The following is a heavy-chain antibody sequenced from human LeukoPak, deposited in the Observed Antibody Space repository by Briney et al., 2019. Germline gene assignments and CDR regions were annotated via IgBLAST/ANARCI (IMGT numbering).Heavy chain of an antibody. CDR2: ISAYNGNT. D-gene: IGHD6-19*01. CDR3: ARTSASGWYSWFDP. CDR1: GYTFTSYG. V-gene: IGHV1-18*01. J-gene: IGHJ5*02. Sequence: GPVNVSSKASGYTFTSYGISGVRQAPGQGLEWMGWISAYNGNTNYAQKLQGRVTMTTDTSTSTAYMELRSLRSDDTAVYYCARTSASGWYSWFDPWGQGTLVTVSS.